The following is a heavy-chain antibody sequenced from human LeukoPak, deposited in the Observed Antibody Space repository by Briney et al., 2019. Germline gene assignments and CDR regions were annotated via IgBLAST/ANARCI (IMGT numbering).Heavy chain of an antibody. J-gene: IGHJ6*04. V-gene: IGHV3-7*03. D-gene: IGHD5-18*01. Sequence: GSLRLSCAASGFTFSSYWMSWVHQAPGKGLEWVANIKQDGSEKYYVDSVKGRFTISRDNAKNSLYLQMNSLRAEDTAVYYCARDKQGIQLCFRDSNYYGMDVWGKGPTVTVSS. CDR2: IKQDGSEK. CDR1: GFTFSSYW. CDR3: ARDKQGIQLCFRDSNYYGMDV.